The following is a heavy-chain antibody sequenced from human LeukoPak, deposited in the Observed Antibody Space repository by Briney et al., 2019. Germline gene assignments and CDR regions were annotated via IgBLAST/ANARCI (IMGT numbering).Heavy chain of an antibody. Sequence: GGFLRLSCAASGFTFSNYALSWVRQAPGKGLEWVSTISGSGGSTYYAASVKGRFTISRDDSKNTLFLQMNSLRAEDTAVYYCAKGDYYDSSVYYQSAAFDIWGQGTMVTVSS. J-gene: IGHJ3*02. V-gene: IGHV3-23*01. D-gene: IGHD3-22*01. CDR2: ISGSGGST. CDR1: GFTFSNYA. CDR3: AKGDYYDSSVYYQSAAFDI.